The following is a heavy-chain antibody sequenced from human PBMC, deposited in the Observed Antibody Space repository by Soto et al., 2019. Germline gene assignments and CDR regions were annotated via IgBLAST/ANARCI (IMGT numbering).Heavy chain of an antibody. CDR1: GGTFSSYT. CDR2: IIPILGIA. CDR3: ASLVVVPAAMETPGGNY. V-gene: IGHV1-69*02. Sequence: GASVKVSCKASGGTFSSYTISWVRQAPGQGLEWMGRIIPILGIANYAQKFQGRVTITADKSTSTAYMELSSLRSEDTAVYYCASLVVVPAAMETPGGNYWGQGTLVTVSS. J-gene: IGHJ4*02. D-gene: IGHD2-2*01.